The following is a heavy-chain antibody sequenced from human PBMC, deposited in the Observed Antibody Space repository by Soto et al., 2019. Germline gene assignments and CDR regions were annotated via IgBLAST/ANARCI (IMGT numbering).Heavy chain of an antibody. CDR3: ARDLSYLEWNYYGMDV. J-gene: IGHJ6*02. D-gene: IGHD3-3*01. CDR1: GFTFSNYA. V-gene: IGHV3-33*01. CDR2: IWYDGSSQ. Sequence: QVQLVESGGGVVQPARSLRLSCAASGFTFSNYAMHWVRQAPGKGLEWVAVIWYDGSSQYYADSVKGRFTISRDNSKNTLYLQMNSLRAEDTAIYYCARDLSYLEWNYYGMDVWGQGTTVTVSS.